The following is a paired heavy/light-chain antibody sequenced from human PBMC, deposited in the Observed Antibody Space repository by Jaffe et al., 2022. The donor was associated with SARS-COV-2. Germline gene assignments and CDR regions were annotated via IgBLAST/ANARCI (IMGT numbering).Light chain of an antibody. CDR1: TSDIGGYNF. CDR2: EVS. J-gene: IGLJ2*01. V-gene: IGLV2-14*01. CDR3: SSYTSKSTLL. Sequence: QSALTQPASVSGSPGQSITISCTGTTSDIGGYNFVSWYQCHPGKAPKLLIFEVSNRPSGVSNRFSGSKSGNTASLTISGLQAEDEADYKCSSYTSKSTLLFGGGTKVTVL.
Heavy chain of an antibody. CDR2: ISYDGSNK. CDR3: AREWRAPLITWGMDV. J-gene: IGHJ6*02. V-gene: IGHV3-30-3*01. D-gene: IGHD3-16*01. Sequence: QVQVVESGGGVVQPGRSLGLSCAASGFTFSSYAMHWVRQAPGKGLEWVAAISYDGSNKYYADSVKGRFTISRDTPKNTLYLQMNNLRAEDTAVYYCAREWRAPLITWGMDVWGQGTTVTVSS. CDR1: GFTFSSYA.